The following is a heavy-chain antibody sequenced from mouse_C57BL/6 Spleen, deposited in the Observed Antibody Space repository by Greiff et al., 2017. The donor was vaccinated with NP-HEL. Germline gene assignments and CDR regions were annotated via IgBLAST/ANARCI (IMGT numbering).Heavy chain of an antibody. CDR1: GYTFTDYE. Sequence: QVQLQQSGAELVRPGASVTLSCKASGYTFTDYEMHWVKQTPVHGLEWIGAIDPETGGTAYNQKFKGKAILTADKSSSTAYMELRSLTSEDSAVYYCTRRGDYDGWFAYWGQGTLVTVSA. J-gene: IGHJ3*01. CDR2: IDPETGGT. CDR3: TRRGDYDGWFAY. D-gene: IGHD2-4*01. V-gene: IGHV1-15*01.